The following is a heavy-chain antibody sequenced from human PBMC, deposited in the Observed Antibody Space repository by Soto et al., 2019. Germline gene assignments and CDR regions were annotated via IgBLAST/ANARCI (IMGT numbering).Heavy chain of an antibody. D-gene: IGHD2-15*01. CDR3: AKRGGVVGGSEHPFFEY. J-gene: IGHJ4*02. Sequence: GGSLRLSCAASGFTFSSYAMSWVRQAPGKGLEWVSAISGSGGSTYYADSVKGRFTIYRDNPKNTLYLEMNSLRPEDTAFYYCAKRGGVVGGSEHPFFEYWGQGTLVTVAS. CDR2: ISGSGGST. CDR1: GFTFSSYA. V-gene: IGHV3-23*01.